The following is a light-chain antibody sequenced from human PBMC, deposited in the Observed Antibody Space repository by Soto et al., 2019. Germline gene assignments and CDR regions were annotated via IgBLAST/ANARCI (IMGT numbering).Light chain of an antibody. CDR2: GAS. CDR3: HQTFTPPLT. V-gene: IGKV1-39*01. Sequence: DIEMTQSPSSLSASVGDRVTITCRASQSISNFLSWYRKSPGSAPELLIDGASTLQSGVPSRFSGSGSGTDFTLTIRSLEPEDFATYWGHQTFTPPLTFGGATKVDIK. J-gene: IGKJ4*01. CDR1: QSISNF.